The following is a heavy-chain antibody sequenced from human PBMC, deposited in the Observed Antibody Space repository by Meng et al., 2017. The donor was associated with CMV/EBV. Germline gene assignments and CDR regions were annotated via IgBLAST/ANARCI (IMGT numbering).Heavy chain of an antibody. J-gene: IGHJ4*02. CDR1: TFSNAG. D-gene: IGHD2-2*01. Sequence: TFSNAGMSWVRQAPGKGLERVGRIKSKTDGGTTDYAAPVKGRFTISRDDSKNTLYLQMNSLKTEDTAVYYCTTEDIVVVPAAPFGGYWGQGTLVTVSS. CDR2: IKSKTDGGTT. V-gene: IGHV3-15*01. CDR3: TTEDIVVVPAAPFGGY.